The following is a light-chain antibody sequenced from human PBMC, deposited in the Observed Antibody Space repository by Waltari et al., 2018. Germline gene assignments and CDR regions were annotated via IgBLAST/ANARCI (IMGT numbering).Light chain of an antibody. J-gene: IGKJ5*01. Sequence: DIQMTQSPSTLSASIGDRVTITCRASQSLSSWLACYKQSPGKAPKLLVYDASTLQSGVPSRFSGSGSGTEFTLTISSLQPEDFATYYCQHYTRYSITFGQGTRLEIK. V-gene: IGKV1-5*01. CDR2: DAS. CDR3: QHYTRYSIT. CDR1: QSLSSW.